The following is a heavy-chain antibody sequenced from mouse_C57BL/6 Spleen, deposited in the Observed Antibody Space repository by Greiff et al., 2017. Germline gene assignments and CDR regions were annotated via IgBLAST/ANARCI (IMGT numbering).Heavy chain of an antibody. CDR1: GYAFSSYW. D-gene: IGHD2-4*01. J-gene: IGHJ3*01. CDR2: IYPGDGDT. Sequence: VQLQQSGAALVKPGASVKISCKASGYAFSSYWMNWVKQRPGKGLEWIGQIYPGDGDTNYNGKFKGKATLTADKSSSTAYMQLSSLTSEDSAVYFCARSGDYDGERFAYWGQGTLVTVSA. CDR3: ARSGDYDGERFAY. V-gene: IGHV1-80*01.